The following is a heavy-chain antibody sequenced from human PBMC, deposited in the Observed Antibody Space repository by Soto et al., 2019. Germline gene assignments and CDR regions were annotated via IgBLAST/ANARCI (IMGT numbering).Heavy chain of an antibody. Sequence: QVQLQESGPGLVKPSQTLSLTCTVSGGSISSGDYYWSWVRQPPGKGLEWIGYIYYSGSTYYNPSLKTRVTISVDTSKNHFAPKLSSVTAADTAVYYCARENVWGSYRSPPDYWGQGTLVTVSS. D-gene: IGHD3-16*02. CDR1: GGSISSGDYY. V-gene: IGHV4-30-4*01. J-gene: IGHJ4*02. CDR2: IYYSGST. CDR3: ARENVWGSYRSPPDY.